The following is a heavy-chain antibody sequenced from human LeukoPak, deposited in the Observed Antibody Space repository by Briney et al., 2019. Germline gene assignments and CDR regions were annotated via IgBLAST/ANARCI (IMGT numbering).Heavy chain of an antibody. CDR2: IKSDGSTT. V-gene: IGHV3-74*01. CDR1: GFTSSSYW. J-gene: IGHJ4*02. D-gene: IGHD6-6*01. Sequence: PGGSLRLSCAASGFTSSSYWMHWVGQAPGPGLVWVARIKSDGSTTTYADSVKGRFTISRDNAKNTLYLQMNSLRADDTAVYYCGGSSSSSRFYFDYWGQGTLVTVSS. CDR3: GGSSSSSRFYFDY.